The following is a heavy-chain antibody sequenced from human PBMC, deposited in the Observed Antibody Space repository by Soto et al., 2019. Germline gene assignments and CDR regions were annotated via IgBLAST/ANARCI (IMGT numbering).Heavy chain of an antibody. CDR1: GGSISSYY. J-gene: IGHJ4*02. CDR2: IYYSGST. V-gene: IGHV4-59*08. D-gene: IGHD2-8*01. Sequence: PSETLSLTCTVSGGSISSYYWSWIRQPPGKGLEWIGYIYYSGSTNYNPSLKSRVTISVDTSKNQFSLKLSSVTAADTAVYYCARGYASRGSIFDYWGQGTLVTVSS. CDR3: ARGYASRGSIFDY.